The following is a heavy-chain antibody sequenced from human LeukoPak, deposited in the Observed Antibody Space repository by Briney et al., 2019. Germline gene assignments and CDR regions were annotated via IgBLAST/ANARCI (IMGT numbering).Heavy chain of an antibody. Sequence: SVKVSCKASGGTFSSYAISWVRQAPGQGLEWMGRIIPIFGTANYAQEFQGRVTITTNESTSTAYMELSSLRSEDTAVYYCASSVAGKGDWFDPWGQGTLVTVSS. V-gene: IGHV1-69*05. CDR1: GGTFSSYA. CDR3: ASSVAGKGDWFDP. D-gene: IGHD6-19*01. J-gene: IGHJ5*02. CDR2: IIPIFGTA.